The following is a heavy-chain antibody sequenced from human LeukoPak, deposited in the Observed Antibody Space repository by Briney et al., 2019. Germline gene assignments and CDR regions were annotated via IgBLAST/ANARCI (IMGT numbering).Heavy chain of an antibody. CDR2: IKQDGSEK. CDR3: AREYTAMVTRYFDY. Sequence: GGSLRLSCAASGFTFSSYWMSWVRQAPGKGLEWVANIKQDGSEKYYVDSVKGRFTISRDNAKNSLYLQMNSLRAEDTAVYYCAREYTAMVTRYFDYWGQGTLVTVSS. D-gene: IGHD5-18*01. V-gene: IGHV3-7*01. J-gene: IGHJ4*02. CDR1: GFTFSSYW.